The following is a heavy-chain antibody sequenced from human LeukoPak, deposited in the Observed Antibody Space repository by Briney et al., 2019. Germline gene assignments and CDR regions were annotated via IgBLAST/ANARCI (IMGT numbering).Heavy chain of an antibody. D-gene: IGHD3-22*01. CDR3: ARDLGYFDSSGYYAI. Sequence: GASVKVSCKASGYTFTGYYMHWVRQAPGQGLEWMGWINPNSGGTNYAQKFQGRVTMTRDTSISTAYMELSRLRSDDTAVYCCARDLGYFDSSGYYAIWGQGTLVTVSS. J-gene: IGHJ4*02. V-gene: IGHV1-2*02. CDR1: GYTFTGYY. CDR2: INPNSGGT.